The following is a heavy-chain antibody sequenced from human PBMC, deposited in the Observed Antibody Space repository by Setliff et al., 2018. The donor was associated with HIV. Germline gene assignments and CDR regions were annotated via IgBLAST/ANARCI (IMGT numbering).Heavy chain of an antibody. V-gene: IGHV4-59*11. CDR3: VGDPKTTTRVAFDF. J-gene: IGHJ3*01. CDR1: GGSISSHY. CDR2: IYYSGNT. Sequence: KPSETLSLTCTVSGGSISSHYWSWIRQPPGKGLEWIGYIYYSGNTNYNPSLKSRVTISVDTSKNQLSLKLSSVTAADTAVYYCVGDPKTTTRVAFDFWGQGTMVTVSS. D-gene: IGHD4-17*01.